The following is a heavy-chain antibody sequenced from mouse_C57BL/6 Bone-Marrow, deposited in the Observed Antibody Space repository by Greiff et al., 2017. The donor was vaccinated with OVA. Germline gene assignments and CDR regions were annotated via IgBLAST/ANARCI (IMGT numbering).Heavy chain of an antibody. J-gene: IGHJ3*01. CDR1: GFPFSSYA. Sequence: EVKLQESGGGLVKPGGSLKLSCAASGFPFSSYAMSWVRQTPEKRLEWVATISDGGSYTYYPATVTGRFPISGDNAKNNLYLQMIHLKTEDTAMYYCARDRGLYYGYDPAWFAYWGQGTLVTVSA. CDR2: ISDGGSYT. D-gene: IGHD2-2*01. V-gene: IGHV5-4*01. CDR3: ARDRGLYYGYDPAWFAY.